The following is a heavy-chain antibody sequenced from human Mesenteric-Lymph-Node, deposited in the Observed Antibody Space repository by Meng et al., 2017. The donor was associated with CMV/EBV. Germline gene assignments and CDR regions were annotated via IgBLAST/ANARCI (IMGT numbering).Heavy chain of an antibody. CDR1: GVCVYHGSSI. D-gene: IGHD3-10*01. CDR3: ARVKGRTGYFDS. V-gene: IGHV4-61*01. J-gene: IGHJ4*02. Sequence: VSGVCVYHGSSIWRWPRKPPGKRLESIEHSYYSGSTDNNPSLTSRVTIFVDTSKNQFSLNLNSVTAADTAVYYCARVKGRTGYFDSWGQGTLVTVSS. CDR2: SYYSGST.